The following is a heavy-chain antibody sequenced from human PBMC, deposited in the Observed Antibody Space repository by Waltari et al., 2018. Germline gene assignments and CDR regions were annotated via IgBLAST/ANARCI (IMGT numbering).Heavy chain of an antibody. Sequence: QVQLEESGPGLVKPSETLSLTCSVSGYSISSGYYWGWIRQTPGKGLEWIGSIYQSGRTDDKPTLKSRGTIAVDTSKNQFSLRLRSVTAADTAVYYGARDQYDFWSGYYYWYCDLWGRGTLVTVSS. CDR1: GYSISSGYY. D-gene: IGHD3-3*01. J-gene: IGHJ2*01. CDR2: IYQSGRT. V-gene: IGHV4-38-2*02. CDR3: ARDQYDFWSGYYYWYCDL.